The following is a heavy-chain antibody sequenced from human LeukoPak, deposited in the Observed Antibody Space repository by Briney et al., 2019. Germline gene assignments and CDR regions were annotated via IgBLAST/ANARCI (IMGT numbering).Heavy chain of an antibody. D-gene: IGHD3-9*01. J-gene: IGHJ4*02. CDR3: ARDGDDILTEKTNFDY. Sequence: GASVKVSCKASGYTFTGYYVHWVRQAPGQGLEWMGWINPNSGGTNYAQKFQGRVTMTRDTSISTAYMELSRLRSDDTAVYYCARDGDDILTEKTNFDYWGQGTLVTVSS. CDR2: INPNSGGT. CDR1: GYTFTGYY. V-gene: IGHV1-2*02.